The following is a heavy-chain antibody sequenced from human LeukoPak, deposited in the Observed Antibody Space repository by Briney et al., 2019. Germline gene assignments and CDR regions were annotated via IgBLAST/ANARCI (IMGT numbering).Heavy chain of an antibody. D-gene: IGHD3-3*01. J-gene: IGHJ6*03. V-gene: IGHV4-59*01. Sequence: SETLSLTCAVYGGSFSDYFWSWIRQPPGKGLEWIGYVYFTGTTNYNPSLKSRVTISIDKSRKQLSLKLNSVTTADTAVYYCARTSASYYYYMDVWGNGTTVTISS. CDR1: GGSFSDYF. CDR3: ARTSASYYYYMDV. CDR2: VYFTGTT.